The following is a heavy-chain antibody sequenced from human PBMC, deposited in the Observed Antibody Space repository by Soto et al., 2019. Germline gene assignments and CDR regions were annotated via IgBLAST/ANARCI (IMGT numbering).Heavy chain of an antibody. Sequence: SETLSLTCTVSGGSISSSSYYWGWIRQPPGKGLEWIGSIYYSGSTYYNPSLKSRVTISVDTSKNQFSLKLSSVTAADTAVYYCARLREVRGVIDYWGQGTLVTVS. J-gene: IGHJ4*02. V-gene: IGHV4-39*01. CDR2: IYYSGST. CDR1: GGSISSSSYY. CDR3: ARLREVRGVIDY. D-gene: IGHD3-10*01.